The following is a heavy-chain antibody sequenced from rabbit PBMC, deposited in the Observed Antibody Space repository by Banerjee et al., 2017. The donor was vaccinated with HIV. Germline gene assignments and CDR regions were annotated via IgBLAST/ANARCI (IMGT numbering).Heavy chain of an antibody. CDR2: INTSSGNT. J-gene: IGHJ4*01. CDR3: ARDLAGVIGWNFNL. V-gene: IGHV1S43*01. CDR1: GFDFSSYW. D-gene: IGHD4-1*01. Sequence: QEQLKETGGGLVQPGGSLTLSCKASGFDFSSYWMSWVRQAPGKGLEWIACINTSSGNTVYATWAKGRLTISRSTNLNTVDLKMTSLTDADTATYFCARDLAGVIGWNFNLWGPGTLVTVS.